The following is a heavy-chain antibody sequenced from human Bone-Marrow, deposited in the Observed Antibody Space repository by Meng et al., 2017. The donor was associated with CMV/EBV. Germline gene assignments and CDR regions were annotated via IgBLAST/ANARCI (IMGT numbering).Heavy chain of an antibody. Sequence: SETLSLTCTVSGGSISSGDFYWSYIRQPPGKGLEWIGYIYYSGSSYYNPSLKSRVTISVDTSKNQFSLKLTSVTAADTAVYYCARVSPGVVWGMDVCGQGTTVTVSS. D-gene: IGHD3-16*01. V-gene: IGHV4-30-4*08. CDR1: GGSISSGDFY. J-gene: IGHJ6*02. CDR3: ARVSPGVVWGMDV. CDR2: IYYSGSS.